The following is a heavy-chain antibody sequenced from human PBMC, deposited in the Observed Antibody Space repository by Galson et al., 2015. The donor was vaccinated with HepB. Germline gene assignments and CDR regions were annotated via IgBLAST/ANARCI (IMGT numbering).Heavy chain of an antibody. CDR3: ARAIQLWFGELSPFDY. V-gene: IGHV2-5*02. CDR2: IYWDDDK. Sequence: PALVKPTQTLTLTCTFSGFSLSTSGVGVGWIRQPPGKALEWLALIYWDDDKRYSPSLKSRLTITKDTSKNQVVLTMTNMDPVDTATYYCARAIQLWFGELSPFDYWGQGTLVTVSS. J-gene: IGHJ4*02. D-gene: IGHD3-10*01. CDR1: GFSLSTSGVG.